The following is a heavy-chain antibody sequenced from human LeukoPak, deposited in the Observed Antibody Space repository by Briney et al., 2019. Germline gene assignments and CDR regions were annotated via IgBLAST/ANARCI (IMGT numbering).Heavy chain of an antibody. CDR2: IIPILGIA. V-gene: IGHV1-69*02. CDR3: ARVQSRSPGWFDP. Sequence: SVKVSCRASGGTFSSYTISWVRQAPGQGLEWMGRIIPILGIANYAQKFQGRVTITADKSTSTAYMELSSLRSEDTAVYYCARVQSRSPGWFDPWGQGTLVTVSS. J-gene: IGHJ5*02. CDR1: GGTFSSYT.